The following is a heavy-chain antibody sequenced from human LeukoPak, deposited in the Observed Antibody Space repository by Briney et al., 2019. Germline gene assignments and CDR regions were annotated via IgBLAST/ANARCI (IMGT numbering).Heavy chain of an antibody. D-gene: IGHD3-22*01. J-gene: IGHJ3*02. CDR2: ISSSSSTI. Sequence: PGGSLRLSCAASGFTFSSYGMTWVRQAPGKGLEWVSYISSSSSTIYYADSVKGRFTISRDNAKNSLYLQLNSLRAEDTAVYYCARDFYYDTSGYYFPPPGLAFDIWGQGTMVTVSS. V-gene: IGHV3-48*01. CDR1: GFTFSSYG. CDR3: ARDFYYDTSGYYFPPPGLAFDI.